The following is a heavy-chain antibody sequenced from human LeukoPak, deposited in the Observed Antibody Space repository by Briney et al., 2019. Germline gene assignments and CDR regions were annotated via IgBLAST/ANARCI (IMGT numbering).Heavy chain of an antibody. V-gene: IGHV3-64*01. CDR2: ISSNGGST. D-gene: IGHD2-2*01. CDR3: AREDIVVNPDYYGMDV. Sequence: GGSLRLSCAASGFTFSSYAMHWVRQAPGKGLEYVSAISSNGGSTYYANSVKGRFTISRDNSKNTLYLQMNSLRAEDTAVYYCAREDIVVNPDYYGMDVWGQGTTVTVSS. CDR1: GFTFSSYA. J-gene: IGHJ6*02.